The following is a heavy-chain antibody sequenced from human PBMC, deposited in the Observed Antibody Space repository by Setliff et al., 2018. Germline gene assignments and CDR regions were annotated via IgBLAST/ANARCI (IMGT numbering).Heavy chain of an antibody. J-gene: IGHJ3*02. D-gene: IGHD3-3*01. Sequence: PSETLSLTCTVSGGSISSHYWGWIRQPPGKGLEWIGYIYYSGSTNYNPSLKSRVTISVDTSKNQFSLKLSSVTAADTAVYYCAVTETYYDFWSGYYSPGAFDIWGQGTMVTVSS. CDR2: IYYSGST. CDR3: AVTETYYDFWSGYYSPGAFDI. CDR1: GGSISSHY. V-gene: IGHV4-59*11.